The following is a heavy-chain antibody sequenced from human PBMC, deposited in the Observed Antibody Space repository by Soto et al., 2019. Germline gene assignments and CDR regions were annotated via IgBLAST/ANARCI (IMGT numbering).Heavy chain of an antibody. CDR3: AKDLLRLDYYHYGMDV. V-gene: IGHV3-30*18. CDR1: GFTFNMFG. D-gene: IGHD2-21*01. Sequence: HPGGSLRLSCAASGFTFNMFGMDWVRQAPGKGLEWVAVISYDGSNKFYADSVKGRFTISRDNSKNTLYLHMNSLRAEDTAVYYCAKDLLRLDYYHYGMDVWGQGTTVTVSS. CDR2: ISYDGSNK. J-gene: IGHJ6*02.